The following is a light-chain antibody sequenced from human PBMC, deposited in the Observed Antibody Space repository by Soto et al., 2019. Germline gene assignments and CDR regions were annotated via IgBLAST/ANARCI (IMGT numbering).Light chain of an antibody. CDR2: DNS. Sequence: QSALTQPPSVSGAPRQRVTISSTGSSSNIGARYDVHWYQQLPGTAPKLLIYDNSSRPSGVPDRFSGSKSGTSASLAITGLQAEDEADYYCQSYDSSLSTYVFGTGTKVTVL. J-gene: IGLJ1*01. CDR1: SSNIGARYD. CDR3: QSYDSSLSTYV. V-gene: IGLV1-40*01.